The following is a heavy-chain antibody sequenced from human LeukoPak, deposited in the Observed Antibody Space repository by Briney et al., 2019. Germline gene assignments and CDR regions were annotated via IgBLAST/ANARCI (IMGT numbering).Heavy chain of an antibody. Sequence: VAVISYDGSNKYYADSVKGRFTISSDNSKNTLYLQMNSLRAEDTAVYYCARERRGDFDYWGQGTLVTVSS. CDR3: ARERRGDFDY. CDR2: ISYDGSNK. J-gene: IGHJ4*02. V-gene: IGHV3-30*07.